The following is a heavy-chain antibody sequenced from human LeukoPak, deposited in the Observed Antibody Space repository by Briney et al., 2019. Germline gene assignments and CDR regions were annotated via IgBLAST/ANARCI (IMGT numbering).Heavy chain of an antibody. CDR2: IYTSGST. CDR3: AREPSGSRWDIVVVPAAQNWFDP. D-gene: IGHD2-2*01. J-gene: IGHJ5*02. Sequence: SETLSLTCTVSGGSISSGSYYWSWIRQPAGKGLEWIGHIYTSGSTNYNPSLKSRVTISVDTSKNQFSLKLNSVTAADTAVYYCAREPSGSRWDIVVVPAAQNWFDPWGQGTLVTVSS. CDR1: GGSISSGSYY. V-gene: IGHV4-61*09.